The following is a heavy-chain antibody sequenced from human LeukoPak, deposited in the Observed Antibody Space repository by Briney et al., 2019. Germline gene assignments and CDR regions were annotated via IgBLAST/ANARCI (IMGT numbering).Heavy chain of an antibody. CDR2: ISSSGSTI. J-gene: IGHJ6*03. CDR1: GFTFSDYY. V-gene: IGHV3-11*01. D-gene: IGHD3-22*01. Sequence: GGSLRLSCAASGFTFSDYYMSWIRQAPGKGLEWFSYISSSGSTIYYADSVKGRFTISRDNAKNSLYLQMNSLRAEDTAVYYCARDYYDSSGYFSYYYYMDVWGKGTTVTVSS. CDR3: ARDYYDSSGYFSYYYYMDV.